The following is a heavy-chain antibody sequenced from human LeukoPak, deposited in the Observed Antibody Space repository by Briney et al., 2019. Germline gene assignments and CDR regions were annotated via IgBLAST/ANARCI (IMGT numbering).Heavy chain of an antibody. CDR1: GFTFDDYA. Sequence: GGSLRLSCAASGFTFDDYAMHWVRQAPGKGLEWVSGISWNSGSIGYADSVKGRFTISRDNAKNSLYLQMNSLRAEDTALYYCAKDICSGGSCYPDYFDYWGQGTLVTASS. D-gene: IGHD2-15*01. V-gene: IGHV3-9*01. CDR2: ISWNSGSI. J-gene: IGHJ4*02. CDR3: AKDICSGGSCYPDYFDY.